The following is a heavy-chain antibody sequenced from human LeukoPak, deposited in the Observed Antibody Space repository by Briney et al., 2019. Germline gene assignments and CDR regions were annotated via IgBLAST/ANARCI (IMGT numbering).Heavy chain of an antibody. CDR2: IYYSGST. J-gene: IGHJ6*03. Sequence: SETLSLTCTGSGDSSSSSSYYWGWIRQPPGKGLEWIGSIYYSGSTYYNPSLKSRVTISVDTSKNQFSLKLSSVTAADTAVYYCAGSYRDGYSDYYYMGVWGKGTTVTVSS. V-gene: IGHV4-39*07. CDR1: GDSSSSSSYY. D-gene: IGHD5-24*01. CDR3: AGSYRDGYSDYYYMGV.